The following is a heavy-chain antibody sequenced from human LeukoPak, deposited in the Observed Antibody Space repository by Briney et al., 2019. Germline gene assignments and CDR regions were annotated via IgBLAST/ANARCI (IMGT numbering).Heavy chain of an antibody. V-gene: IGHV4-34*01. CDR1: GGSFSGYH. CDR3: ARGRGAPRFVTIEFDY. CDR2: INHRGST. D-gene: IGHD6-6*01. J-gene: IGHJ4*02. Sequence: PSETLSLTCAVYGGSFSGYHWSWIRQPPGKGLEWIGEINHRGSTNYNPSLKSRVTMSVDTSKNQFSLKLSSVTAADTAVYYCARGRGAPRFVTIEFDYWGQGALVTVSS.